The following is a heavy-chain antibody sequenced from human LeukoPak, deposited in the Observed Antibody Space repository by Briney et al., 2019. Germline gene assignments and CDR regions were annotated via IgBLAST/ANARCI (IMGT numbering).Heavy chain of an antibody. Sequence: ASVKVSCKASGYTFTGYYMHWVRQAPGQGLEWMGWINPNSGGTNYAQKFQGRVTMTRDTSISTAYMELSRLRSDDTAVYYCARDFERKDGRLGRPRLGYWGQGTLVAVSS. CDR1: GYTFTGYY. CDR2: INPNSGGT. V-gene: IGHV1-2*02. J-gene: IGHJ4*02. CDR3: ARDFERKDGRLGRPRLGY. D-gene: IGHD3-9*01.